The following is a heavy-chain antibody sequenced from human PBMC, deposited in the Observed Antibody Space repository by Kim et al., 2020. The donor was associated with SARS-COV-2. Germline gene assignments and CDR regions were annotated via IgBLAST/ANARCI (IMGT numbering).Heavy chain of an antibody. J-gene: IGHJ4*02. V-gene: IGHV3-30*07. Sequence: GRFTISRDNSKNTLYLQMNSLRAEDTAVYYCARDGEGGGRYFDWLLLFYYWGQGTLVTVSS. CDR3: ARDGEGGGRYFDWLLLFYY. D-gene: IGHD3-9*01.